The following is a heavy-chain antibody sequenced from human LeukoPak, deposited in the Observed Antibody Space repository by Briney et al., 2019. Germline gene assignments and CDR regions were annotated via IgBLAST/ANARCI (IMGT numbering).Heavy chain of an antibody. CDR2: IRYDGSNK. V-gene: IGHV3-30*02. D-gene: IGHD6-13*01. CDR3: AKDGYSSSWAHLQH. J-gene: IGHJ1*01. Sequence: GGSLRLSCAASGFTFSSYGMHWVRQAPGKGLKWVAFIRYDGSNKYYADSVKGRFTISRDNSKNTLYLQMNSLRAEDTAVYYCAKDGYSSSWAHLQHWGQGTLVTVSS. CDR1: GFTFSSYG.